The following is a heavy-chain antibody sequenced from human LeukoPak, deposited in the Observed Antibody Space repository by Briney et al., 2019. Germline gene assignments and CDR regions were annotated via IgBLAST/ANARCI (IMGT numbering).Heavy chain of an antibody. D-gene: IGHD1-26*01. CDR2: IKQEGSNK. CDR1: GLTCSRYW. V-gene: IGHV3-7*03. J-gene: IGHJ4*02. CDR3: AIYDGRYYSFEY. Sequence: PGGPLTLFYAASGLTCSRYWESWPPHATGEGLEGGEDIKQEGSNKHYVDTVKGRITSSRDNDKNSLYLQMSILTAEDTAVYYCAIYDGRYYSFEYWGQGTLVTVSS.